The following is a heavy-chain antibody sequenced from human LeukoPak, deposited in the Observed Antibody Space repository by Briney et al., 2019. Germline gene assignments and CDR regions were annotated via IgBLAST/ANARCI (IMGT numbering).Heavy chain of an antibody. V-gene: IGHV3-21*01. CDR2: ISRNGIYI. CDR1: GFTFNNYT. J-gene: IGHJ5*02. Sequence: VGSLRLSCAASGFTFNNYTMNWVRQAPGRGLEWVSSISRNGIYIKYVDSVKGRFTVSRDNAKNSLYLQMNSLRAEDTAAYYCARDGLPATVANWFDPWGQGTLVTVSS. D-gene: IGHD2-15*01. CDR3: ARDGLPATVANWFDP.